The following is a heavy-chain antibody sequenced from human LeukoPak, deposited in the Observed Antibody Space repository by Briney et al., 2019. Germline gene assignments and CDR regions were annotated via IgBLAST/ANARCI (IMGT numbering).Heavy chain of an antibody. CDR1: GFILSDHY. V-gene: IGHV3-7*01. Sequence: GGSLRLSCAASGFILSDHYIDWVRQAPGKGLEWVANIKEDGSEIYYVDSVKGRFTISRDNARNSLYLQMNSLRAEDTAVYYCARGVYYFDYWGQGTLVTVSS. D-gene: IGHD6-6*01. CDR2: IKEDGSEI. CDR3: ARGVYYFDY. J-gene: IGHJ4*02.